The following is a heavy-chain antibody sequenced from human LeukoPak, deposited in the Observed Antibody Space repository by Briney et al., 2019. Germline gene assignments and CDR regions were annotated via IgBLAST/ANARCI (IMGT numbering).Heavy chain of an antibody. J-gene: IGHJ4*02. CDR3: ARLLSSNSWYYFDN. V-gene: IGHV1-69*04. CDR2: IIPVLSIL. D-gene: IGHD2/OR15-2a*01. Sequence: VASVKVSCKASGGTLSNYAISWVRQAPGQRLEWMGRIIPVLSILNYAEKFQGRVTITADKSANTAYMELRSLTSDDTAVYYCARLLSSNSWYYFDNWGQGTLVTVSS. CDR1: GGTLSNYA.